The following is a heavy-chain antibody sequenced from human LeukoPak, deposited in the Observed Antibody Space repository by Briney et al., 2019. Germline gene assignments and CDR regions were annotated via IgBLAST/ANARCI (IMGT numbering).Heavy chain of an antibody. D-gene: IGHD6-13*01. Sequence: SETLSLTCTLSGGSISRCGYYWRWSRQHPGRGLLWIWYIYYSGSTCCNPSLKGRVAISVDTSNNQFSLKLSSVTAADTAVYYWARAPGYSSSWLFDYWGQGTLVTVSS. V-gene: IGHV4-31*03. CDR1: GGSISRCGYY. CDR3: ARAPGYSSSWLFDY. CDR2: IYYSGST. J-gene: IGHJ4*02.